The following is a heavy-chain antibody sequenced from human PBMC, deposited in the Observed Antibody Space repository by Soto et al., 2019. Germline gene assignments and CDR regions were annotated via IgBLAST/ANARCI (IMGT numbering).Heavy chain of an antibody. Sequence: PGGSLRFSCAASGFTFSRYWMTWVRQAPGKGLEWVANIKQDGSEIYYVDSVKGRFTISRDNAENSLYLQMNSLRAEDTAVYYCARDPVCSGGSCYDYWGQGTLVTVSS. D-gene: IGHD2-15*01. CDR3: ARDPVCSGGSCYDY. CDR1: GFTFSRYW. CDR2: IKQDGSEI. V-gene: IGHV3-7*01. J-gene: IGHJ4*02.